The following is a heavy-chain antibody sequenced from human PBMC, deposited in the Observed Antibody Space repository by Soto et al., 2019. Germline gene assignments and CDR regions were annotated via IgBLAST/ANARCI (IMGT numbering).Heavy chain of an antibody. CDR1: GYTFTTYG. CDR2: INPYSGNT. CDR3: ARAHPPNQFPGARLDP. J-gene: IGHJ5*02. Sequence: QVQLVQSGAEVMKPGASLRVSCKASGYTFTTYGIIWVRQAPGQGLEWMGWINPYSGNTNYAQKLQGRVSMTTDTSTSTAYLDLESLTSDDTAVYYCARAHPPNQFPGARLDPGGHGTRVTVSS. V-gene: IGHV1-18*01. D-gene: IGHD2-2*01.